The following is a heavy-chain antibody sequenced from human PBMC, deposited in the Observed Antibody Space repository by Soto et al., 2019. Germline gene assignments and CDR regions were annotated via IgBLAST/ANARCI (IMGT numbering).Heavy chain of an antibody. CDR2: ISYDGSNK. Sequence: GGSLRLSCAASGFTFSSYGMHWVRQAPGKGLEWVAVISYDGSNKYYADSVKGRFTISRDNSKNTLYLQMNSLRAEDTAVYYCAKGGRRRAAAVITYFDYWGQGTLVTVSS. D-gene: IGHD6-13*01. CDR1: GFTFSSYG. CDR3: AKGGRRRAAAVITYFDY. J-gene: IGHJ4*02. V-gene: IGHV3-30*18.